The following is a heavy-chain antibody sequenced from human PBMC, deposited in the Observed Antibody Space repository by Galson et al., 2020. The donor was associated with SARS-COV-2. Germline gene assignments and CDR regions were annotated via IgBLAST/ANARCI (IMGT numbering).Heavy chain of an antibody. V-gene: IGHV4-34*01. CDR2: VNHSGST. D-gene: IGHD2-8*02. Sequence: SETLSLTCAVYGGSFSGYFWSWIRQPPGKGLEWIGEVNHSGSTNYNPSLKSRVTISVDTSKNQFSLKLSYMTAADTAVYYCARGLDGTGRFNGWDYWGQGTLVTVSS. J-gene: IGHJ4*02. CDR1: GGSFSGYF. CDR3: ARGLDGTGRFNGWDY.